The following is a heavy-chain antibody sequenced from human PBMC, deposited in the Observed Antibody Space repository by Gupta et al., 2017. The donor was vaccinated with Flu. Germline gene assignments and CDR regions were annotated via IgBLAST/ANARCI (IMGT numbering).Heavy chain of an antibody. Sequence: PGKGLEWVSTISNSGGSTYYVDSVKGRFTISRDTSKNILYLQMIRLRAEDAAIYYCAKGRERDYYFYYYMDVWGKGTTVTVSS. V-gene: IGHV3-23*01. CDR2: ISNSGGST. D-gene: IGHD1-26*01. J-gene: IGHJ6*03. CDR3: AKGRERDYYFYYYMDV.